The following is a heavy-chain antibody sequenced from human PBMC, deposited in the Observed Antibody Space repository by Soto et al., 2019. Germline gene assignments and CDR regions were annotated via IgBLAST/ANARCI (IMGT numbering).Heavy chain of an antibody. J-gene: IGHJ4*02. CDR3: AREELGIGYDY. D-gene: IGHD7-27*01. Sequence: ASVKISCKASGGTFSSYAISWVRQAPGQGLEWMGGIIPIFGTANYAQKFQGRVTITADESTSTAYMELSSLRSEDTAVYYCAREELGIGYDYWGQGTLVTVSS. V-gene: IGHV1-69*13. CDR1: GGTFSSYA. CDR2: IIPIFGTA.